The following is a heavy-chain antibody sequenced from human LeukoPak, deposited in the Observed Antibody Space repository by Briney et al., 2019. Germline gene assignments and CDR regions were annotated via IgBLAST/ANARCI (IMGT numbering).Heavy chain of an antibody. CDR1: GFTFSSYS. CDR3: ARGVSSSPRGLHWFDP. J-gene: IGHJ5*02. V-gene: IGHV3-21*01. CDR2: ISSSSSYI. Sequence: GGSLRLSCAASGFTFSSYSMNWVRQAPGKGLEWVSSISSSSSYIYYADSVKGRFTISRDNAKNSLYLQMNSLRAEDTAVYYCARGVSSSPRGLHWFDPWGQGTLVTVSS. D-gene: IGHD6-13*01.